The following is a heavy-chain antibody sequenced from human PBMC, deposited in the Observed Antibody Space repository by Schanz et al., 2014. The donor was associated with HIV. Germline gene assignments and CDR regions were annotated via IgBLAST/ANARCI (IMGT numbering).Heavy chain of an antibody. V-gene: IGHV3-30*18. J-gene: IGHJ4*02. Sequence: QEQLVESGGGVVQPGRSLRLSCVASGFNFNSYGMHWVRQAPGKGLEWVSVISYDGRNKLYADSVKGRFTISRDNSKNTLYLQMTTLRIDDTAVYYCAKPEYDSRGSSQSHFDYWGQGTLVTVSS. D-gene: IGHD3-22*01. CDR1: GFNFNSYG. CDR2: ISYDGRNK. CDR3: AKPEYDSRGSSQSHFDY.